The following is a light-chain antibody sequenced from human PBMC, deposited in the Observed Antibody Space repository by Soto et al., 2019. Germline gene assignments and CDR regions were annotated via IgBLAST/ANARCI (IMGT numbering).Light chain of an antibody. CDR2: GAS. Sequence: EIVLTQSPATLSLSPGERATLSCRASQSISSYLAWYQQKPGQAPRLLIYGASNRATGIPAVFSGSGSGTDFTLTISSLEPEDFAVYYCQQRSSWPLTFGGGTKVEIK. J-gene: IGKJ4*01. CDR1: QSISSY. V-gene: IGKV3-11*01. CDR3: QQRSSWPLT.